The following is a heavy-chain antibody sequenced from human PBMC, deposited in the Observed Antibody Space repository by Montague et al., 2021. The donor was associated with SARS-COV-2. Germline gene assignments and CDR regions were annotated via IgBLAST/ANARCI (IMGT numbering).Heavy chain of an antibody. CDR1: GDSINNKNW. CDR2: IYQSRTT. CDR3: ARGGNYYDSSGHQAFFDF. D-gene: IGHD3-22*01. Sequence: SETLSLTCLVSGDSINNKNWWNWVRQPPGKGLEWLGEIYQSRTTNYNPSLKTQVTISTDKSKNLLSLTLTSVTAADTAFYFCARGGNYYDSSGHQAFFDFWGQGHLVTVSS. J-gene: IGHJ4*02. V-gene: IGHV4-4*02.